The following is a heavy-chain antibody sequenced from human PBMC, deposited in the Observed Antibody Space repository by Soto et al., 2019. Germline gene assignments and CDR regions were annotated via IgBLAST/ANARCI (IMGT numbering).Heavy chain of an antibody. Sequence: QVQLVQSGAEVKKPGSSVKVSCKASGGTFSSYAISWVRQAPGQGLEWMGGVIPIFGTANYAQKCQGRVTITADKSTSTADMELSSLRSEDTAVYYSARDPLDSYGYFDYWGQGTLVTVSS. CDR2: VIPIFGTA. D-gene: IGHD5-18*01. CDR1: GGTFSSYA. V-gene: IGHV1-69*14. J-gene: IGHJ4*02. CDR3: ARDPLDSYGYFDY.